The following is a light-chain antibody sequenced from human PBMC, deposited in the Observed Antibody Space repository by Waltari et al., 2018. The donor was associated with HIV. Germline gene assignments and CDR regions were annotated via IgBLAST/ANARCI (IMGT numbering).Light chain of an antibody. CDR3: QQADTFPLS. Sequence: IQMTQSPSSLSAPVGGRVTITCRASQDIHTSLRWYQQNLGKAPRLLIFAASGLQGGVPSRFRGSGSGTFFTLTISDLQPEDSASYYCQQADTFPLSFGGGTMVQI. V-gene: IGKV1-12*01. J-gene: IGKJ4*01. CDR2: AAS. CDR1: QDIHTS.